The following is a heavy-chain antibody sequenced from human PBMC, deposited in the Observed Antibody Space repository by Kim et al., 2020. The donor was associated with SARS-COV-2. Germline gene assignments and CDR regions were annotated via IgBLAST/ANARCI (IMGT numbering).Heavy chain of an antibody. CDR2: FDPEDGET. D-gene: IGHD6-19*01. V-gene: IGHV1-24*01. J-gene: IGHJ6*02. Sequence: ASVKVSCKVSGYTLTELSMHWVRQAPGKGLEWMGGFDPEDGETIYAQKFQGRVTMTEDTSTDTAYMELSSLRSEDTAVYYCATGLQPGIAVAGPSAYYYYYGMDVGGQGPTVTVSS. CDR3: ATGLQPGIAVAGPSAYYYYYGMDV. CDR1: GYTLTELS.